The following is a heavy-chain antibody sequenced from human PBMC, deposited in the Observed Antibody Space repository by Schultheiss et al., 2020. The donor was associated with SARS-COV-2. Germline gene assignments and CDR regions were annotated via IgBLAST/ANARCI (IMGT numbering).Heavy chain of an antibody. CDR3: ARGRATVHETYYAMDV. Sequence: SVKVSCKASGYTFTGYYMHWVRQAPGQGLEWMGGIIPIFGTANYAQKFQGRVTITADESTSTAYMELISLRSEDTAVYYCARGRATVHETYYAMDVWGQGTTVTVSS. J-gene: IGHJ6*02. CDR2: IIPIFGTA. V-gene: IGHV1-69*13. CDR1: GYTFTGYY. D-gene: IGHD4-11*01.